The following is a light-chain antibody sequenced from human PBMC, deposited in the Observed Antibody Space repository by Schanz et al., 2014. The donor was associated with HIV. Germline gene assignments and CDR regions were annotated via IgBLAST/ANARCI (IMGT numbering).Light chain of an antibody. CDR2: DVS. V-gene: IGLV2-14*03. CDR3: SSYTSSSTVL. Sequence: QSALTQPASVSGSPGQSITIPCTGTSSDVGGYNYVAWYQQHPGKVPKLMIYDVSNRASGVSNRFSGSKSGNTASLTISGLQAEDETDYYCSSYTSSSTVLFGGGTKLTVL. CDR1: SSDVGGYNY. J-gene: IGLJ2*01.